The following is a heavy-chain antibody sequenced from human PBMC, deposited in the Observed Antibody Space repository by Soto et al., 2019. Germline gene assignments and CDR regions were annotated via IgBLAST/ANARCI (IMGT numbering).Heavy chain of an antibody. V-gene: IGHV3-30*04. CDR3: SREQLDYDDGLDV. J-gene: IGHJ6*03. CDR2: ISYDGSNK. Sequence: GEPLRLSSVVYGFTFSSYVMQWVRQAPGKGLEWVAVISYDGSNKYYADSVKGRFTISRDNSKNTLYLQMNSLRADDTAVFYCSREQLDYDDGLDVWGKAT. CDR1: GFTFSSYV. D-gene: IGHD3-22*01.